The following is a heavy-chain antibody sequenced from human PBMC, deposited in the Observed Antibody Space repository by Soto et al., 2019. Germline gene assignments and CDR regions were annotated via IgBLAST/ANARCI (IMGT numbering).Heavy chain of an antibody. J-gene: IGHJ4*02. D-gene: IGHD2-21*02. CDR3: ARQRTTVVTQAYFDH. CDR1: GESISSSSYY. CDR2: IYYSGRT. Sequence: SETLSLTCIVSGESISSSSYYWGWIRQPPGKGLEWIGSIYYSGRTYYNPSFKSRVTISIDTSKNQFSLKLSSVTAADTAVYYCARQRTTVVTQAYFDHWGQGALVTVSS. V-gene: IGHV4-39*01.